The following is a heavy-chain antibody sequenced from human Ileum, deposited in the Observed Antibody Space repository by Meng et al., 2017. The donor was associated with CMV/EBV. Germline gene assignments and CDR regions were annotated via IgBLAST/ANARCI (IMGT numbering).Heavy chain of an antibody. V-gene: IGHV3-33*06. CDR2: IWYDGNNK. J-gene: IGHJ6*02. CDR1: GFTFSNYG. CDR3: AKGGGGTGHYYGLDV. D-gene: IGHD1-1*01. Sequence: GESLKISCEASGFTFSNYGMDWVRQAPGKGLEWVAVIWYDGNNKYYADSVKGRFTISRDNSKNTLYLEMSSLRAEDSAVYYCAKGGGGTGHYYGLDVWGQGTTVTVSS.